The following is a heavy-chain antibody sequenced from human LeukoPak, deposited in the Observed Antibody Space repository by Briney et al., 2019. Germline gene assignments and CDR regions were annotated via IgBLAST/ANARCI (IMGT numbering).Heavy chain of an antibody. D-gene: IGHD1-26*01. CDR3: AKSRDFLGATSLDY. V-gene: IGHV3-23*01. CDR1: GFTFSSYA. J-gene: IGHJ4*02. Sequence: PGGSLRLSCAASGFTFSSYAMSWVRQAPGKGLEWVSAISGSGGSTYYADSVKGRFTISRDNSKNTLYLQMNSLRAEDTAVYYCAKSRDFLGATSLDYWGQGTLVTVSS. CDR2: ISGSGGST.